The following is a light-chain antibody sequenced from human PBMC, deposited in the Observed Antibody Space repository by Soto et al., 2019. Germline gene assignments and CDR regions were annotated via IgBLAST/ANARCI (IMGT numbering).Light chain of an antibody. CDR2: DVS. CDR3: QQYGSSPPIT. CDR1: QSARSS. V-gene: IGKV3-20*01. J-gene: IGKJ5*01. Sequence: EVVMTQSPATLSVSPGERATLSCRASQSARSSLGWYQQKPGQPPSLVIYDVSIRATGIPARFNGSGSGTDFTLTISRLEPEDFAVYYCQQYGSSPPITFGQGTRLEI.